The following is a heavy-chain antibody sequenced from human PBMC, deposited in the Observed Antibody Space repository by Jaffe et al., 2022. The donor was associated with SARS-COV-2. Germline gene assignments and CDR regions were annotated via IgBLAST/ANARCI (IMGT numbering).Heavy chain of an antibody. V-gene: IGHV3-30*18. Sequence: QVQLVESGGGVVQPGRSLRLSCAASGFTFSSYGMHWVRQAPGKGLEWVAVISYDGSNKYYADSVKGRFTISRDNSKNTLYLQMNSLRAEDTAVYYCAKDRRIVVVPAAIGLFDYWGQGTLVTVSS. CDR3: AKDRRIVVVPAAIGLFDY. D-gene: IGHD2-2*02. CDR2: ISYDGSNK. CDR1: GFTFSSYG. J-gene: IGHJ4*02.